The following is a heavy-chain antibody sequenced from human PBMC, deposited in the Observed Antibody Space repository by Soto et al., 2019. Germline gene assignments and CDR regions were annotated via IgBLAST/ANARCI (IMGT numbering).Heavy chain of an antibody. Sequence: QLQLQESGSGLVKPSQTLSLTCAVSGGSISSGGYSWSWIRQPPGKGLEWIGYIYHSGSTYYNPSPRSRVTISVDRSKNQSSLKLSSVTAAETAVYYCARGGGGVGMLTLFDYWGQGTLVTVSS. CDR1: GGSISSGGYS. J-gene: IGHJ4*02. V-gene: IGHV4-30-2*01. CDR3: ARGGGGVGMLTLFDY. CDR2: IYHSGST. D-gene: IGHD7-27*01.